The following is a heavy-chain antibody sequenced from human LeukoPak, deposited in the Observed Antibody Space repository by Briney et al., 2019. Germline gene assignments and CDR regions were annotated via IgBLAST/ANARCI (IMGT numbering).Heavy chain of an antibody. J-gene: IGHJ6*03. Sequence: GGSLRLSCAASGFTFDDYGMSWVRQAPGKGLEWVSGINWNGGSTGYADSVKGRFTISRDNAKNSLYLQMNSLRAEDTALYYCARAGASYYYYYMDVWGKGTTVTVSS. CDR2: INWNGGST. CDR1: GFTFDDYG. CDR3: ARAGASYYYYYMDV. V-gene: IGHV3-20*04.